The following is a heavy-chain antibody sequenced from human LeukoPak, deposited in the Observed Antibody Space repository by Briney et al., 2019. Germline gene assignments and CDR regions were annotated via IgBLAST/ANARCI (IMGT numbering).Heavy chain of an antibody. Sequence: PGGSLRLSCAASGFTFSSYEMNWVRQAPGKGLEWVSYISSSGSTIYYADSVKGRFTISRDNAKNSLYLQMNSLRAEDTAVYYCARGGSTFVRYYDSSGDAFDIWGQGTMVTVSS. V-gene: IGHV3-48*03. CDR2: ISSSGSTI. D-gene: IGHD3-22*01. J-gene: IGHJ3*02. CDR1: GFTFSSYE. CDR3: ARGGSTFVRYYDSSGDAFDI.